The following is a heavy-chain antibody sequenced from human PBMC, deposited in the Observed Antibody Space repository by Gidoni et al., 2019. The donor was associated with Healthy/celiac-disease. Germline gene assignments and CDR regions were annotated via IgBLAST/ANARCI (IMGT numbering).Heavy chain of an antibody. V-gene: IGHV1-2*02. J-gene: IGHJ1*01. CDR2: INPNSGGT. CDR1: GYTFTGYY. Sequence: QVQLVQSGAEVKKPGASVKVSCTASGYTFTGYYMHWVRQAPGKGLEWMGWINPNSGGTNYAQKFQGRVTMTRDTSISTAYMELSRLRSDDTAVYYCARDGGKDIVVVPAAILGHWGQGTLVTVSS. D-gene: IGHD2-2*02. CDR3: ARDGGKDIVVVPAAILGH.